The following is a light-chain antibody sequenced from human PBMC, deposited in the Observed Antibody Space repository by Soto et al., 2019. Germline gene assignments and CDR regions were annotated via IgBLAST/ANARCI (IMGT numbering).Light chain of an antibody. J-gene: IGKJ5*01. Sequence: IVWTQSPATLSFSPGERATLSGRASQSVSSYLAWYQQKPGQAPRLLIYDASNRATGIPARFSGSGSGTDFTLTISSLEPEDFAVYYCQQRSNWPPITFGQGTRLE. CDR1: QSVSSY. CDR2: DAS. V-gene: IGKV3-11*01. CDR3: QQRSNWPPIT.